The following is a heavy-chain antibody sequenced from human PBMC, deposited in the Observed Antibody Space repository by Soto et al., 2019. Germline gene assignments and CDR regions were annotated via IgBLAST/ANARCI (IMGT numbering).Heavy chain of an antibody. CDR1: GFTFISYA. J-gene: IGHJ4*02. V-gene: IGHV3-30-3*01. D-gene: IGHD6-19*01. Sequence: GGSLRLSCAASGFTFISYAMHWVRQAPGKGLEWVAVISYDGSNKYYADSVKGRFTISRDNSKNTLYLQMNSLRAEDTAVYYCARDSAGSGWYFDYWGQGTLVTVSS. CDR3: ARDSAGSGWYFDY. CDR2: ISYDGSNK.